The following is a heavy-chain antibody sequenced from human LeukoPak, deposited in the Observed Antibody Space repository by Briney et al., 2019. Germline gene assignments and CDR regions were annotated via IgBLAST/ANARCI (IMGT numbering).Heavy chain of an antibody. CDR3: ARDWEDIVVVPAAIAGVNWFDP. Sequence: PGGSLTLSCPASGFTFSDYYMRWIRPADGKGLEWVSCISSIGSPVYYTSSVKGRFTNSRDNAKNSLYLQMNSLRAEDTAVYYCARDWEDIVVVPAAIAGVNWFDPWGQGTLVTVSS. J-gene: IGHJ5*02. CDR2: ISSIGSPV. CDR1: GFTFSDYY. V-gene: IGHV3-11*04. D-gene: IGHD2-2*01.